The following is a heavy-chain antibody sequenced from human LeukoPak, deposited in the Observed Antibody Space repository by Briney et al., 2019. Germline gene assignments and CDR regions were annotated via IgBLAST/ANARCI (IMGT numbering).Heavy chain of an antibody. J-gene: IGHJ5*02. CDR1: GGTFGSYA. D-gene: IGHD3-9*01. Sequence: GASVKVSCKASGGTFGSYAISWVRQAPGQGLEWMGRIIPIFGIANYAQKFQGRVTITADKSTSTAYMELSSLRSEDTAVYYCARNYYDILTGYYRLDPWGQGTLVTVSS. CDR3: ARNYYDILTGYYRLDP. V-gene: IGHV1-69*04. CDR2: IIPIFGIA.